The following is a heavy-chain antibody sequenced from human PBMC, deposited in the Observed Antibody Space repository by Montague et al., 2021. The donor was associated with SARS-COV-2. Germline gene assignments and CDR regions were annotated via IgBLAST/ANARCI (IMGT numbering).Heavy chain of an antibody. V-gene: IGHV3-13*04. Sequence: SLRLSCAAPGFTFSSYDMHWVRQATGKGLEWVSAIGTAGDTYYPGSVKGRFTISRENAKNSLYLQMNSLRAGDTAVYYCARGETYYYGSGSYFNLRYYYGMDVWGQGTTVTVSS. CDR3: ARGETYYYGSGSYFNLRYYYGMDV. CDR2: IGTAGDT. D-gene: IGHD3-10*01. CDR1: GFTFSSYD. J-gene: IGHJ6*02.